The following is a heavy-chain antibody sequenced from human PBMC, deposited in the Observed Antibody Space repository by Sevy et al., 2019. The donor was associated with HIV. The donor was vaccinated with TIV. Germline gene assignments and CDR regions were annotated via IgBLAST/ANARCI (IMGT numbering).Heavy chain of an antibody. CDR2: IYYSVST. Sequence: SETLSLTCTVSGGSISSSSYYWGWIRQPPGKGLEWIGSIYYSVSTYYNPSLKSRVTISVDTSKNQFSLKLSSVTAADTAVYYCARRSWTTSTPGDYWGQGTLVTVSS. D-gene: IGHD1-1*01. CDR3: ARRSWTTSTPGDY. CDR1: GGSISSSSYY. V-gene: IGHV4-39*01. J-gene: IGHJ4*02.